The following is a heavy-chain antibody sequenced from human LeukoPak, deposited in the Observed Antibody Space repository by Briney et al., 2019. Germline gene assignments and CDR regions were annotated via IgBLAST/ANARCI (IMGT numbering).Heavy chain of an antibody. CDR2: IRYDGSNK. CDR1: GFTFSYYG. CDR3: ARGPSGYHNT. D-gene: IGHD5-12*01. Sequence: GGSLRLSCAASGFTFSYYGIHWVRQAPGKGLEWVAFIRYDGSNKYYADSVKGRFTISRDNSKNTQSLQMNSLRAEDTAVYYCARGPSGYHNTGGQGTLVTVSS. V-gene: IGHV3-30*02. J-gene: IGHJ4*02.